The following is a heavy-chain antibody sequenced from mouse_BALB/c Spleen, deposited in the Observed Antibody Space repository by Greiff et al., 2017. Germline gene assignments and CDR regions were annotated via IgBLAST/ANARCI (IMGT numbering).Heavy chain of an antibody. CDR1: GYTFTSYV. V-gene: IGHV1-14*01. CDR3: ARITTVVDHYFDY. Sequence: VQLQQSGPELVKPGASVKMSCKASGYTFTSYVMHWVKQKPGQGLEWIGYINPYNDGTKYNEKFKGKAILTSDKSSSTAYMELSSLTSEDSAVYYCARITTVVDHYFDYWGQGTTLTVSS. J-gene: IGHJ2*01. CDR2: INPYNDGT. D-gene: IGHD1-1*01.